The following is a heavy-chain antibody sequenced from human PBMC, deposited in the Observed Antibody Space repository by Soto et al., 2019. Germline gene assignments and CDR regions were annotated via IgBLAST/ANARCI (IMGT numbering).Heavy chain of an antibody. D-gene: IGHD3-9*01. Sequence: PSETLSLTCTVSGGSISSYYWSWIRQPPGKGLEWIGYIYYSGSTNYNPSLKSRATISVDTSKNQFSLKLSSVAAADTAVYYCARFRYFDWLLQYLFDDWGQGSLVTGSS. CDR2: IYYSGST. CDR1: GGSISSYY. CDR3: ARFRYFDWLLQYLFDD. J-gene: IGHJ5*02. V-gene: IGHV4-59*08.